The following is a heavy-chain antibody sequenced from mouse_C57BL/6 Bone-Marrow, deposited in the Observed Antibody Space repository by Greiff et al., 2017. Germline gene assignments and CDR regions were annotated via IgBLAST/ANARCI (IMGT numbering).Heavy chain of an antibody. D-gene: IGHD1-1*01. J-gene: IGHJ1*03. CDR1: GYTFTSYW. CDR2: IDPSDSYT. CDR3: ASSSYGYFDV. Sequence: QVQLQQPGAELVMPGASVKLSCKASGYTFTSYWMHWVKQRPGQGLEWIGEIDPSDSYTNYNQKFKGKSTLTVDKSSSTAYMQLSSLTSEDSAVYYCASSSYGYFDVWGTGTTDTVSS. V-gene: IGHV1-69*01.